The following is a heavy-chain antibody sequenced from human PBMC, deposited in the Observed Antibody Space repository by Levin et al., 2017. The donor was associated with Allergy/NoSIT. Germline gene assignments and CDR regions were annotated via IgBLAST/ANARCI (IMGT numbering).Heavy chain of an antibody. CDR3: ARGGDYYYYMDV. CDR2: IYHSGST. D-gene: IGHD3-10*01. Sequence: SQTLSLPCAVSGGSISSGGYSWSWIRQPPGKGLEWIGYIYHSGSTSYNPSLKSRVTISVDRSKNQFSLKLSSVTAADTAVYYCARGGDYYYYMDVWGKGTTVTVSS. V-gene: IGHV4-30-2*01. CDR1: GGSISSGGYS. J-gene: IGHJ6*03.